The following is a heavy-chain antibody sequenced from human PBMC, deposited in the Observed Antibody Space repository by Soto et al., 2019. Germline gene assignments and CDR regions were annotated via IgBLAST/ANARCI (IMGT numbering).Heavy chain of an antibody. V-gene: IGHV1-69*13. J-gene: IGHJ5*02. CDR3: ARPVDTAMVGNWFDP. CDR2: ITPIFGTA. CDR1: GGTFSSYA. D-gene: IGHD5-18*01. Sequence: ASLKVSCKASGGTFSSYAISWVRQAPGQGLEWMGGITPIFGTANYAQKFQGRVTITADESTSTAYMELSSLRSEDTAVYYCARPVDTAMVGNWFDPWGQGTLVTVSS.